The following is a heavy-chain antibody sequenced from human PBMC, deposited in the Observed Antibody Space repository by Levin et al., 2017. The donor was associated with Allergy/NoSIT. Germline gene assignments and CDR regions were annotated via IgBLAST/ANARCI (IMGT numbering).Heavy chain of an antibody. CDR2: ISYDGSNK. CDR1: GFTFSSYG. CDR3: AKDAAAAGINWFDP. V-gene: IGHV3-30*18. J-gene: IGHJ5*02. Sequence: PGGSLRLSCAASGFTFSSYGMHWVRQAPGKGLEWVAVISYDGSNKYYADSVKGRFTISRDNSKNTLYLQMNSLRAEDTAVYYCAKDAAAAGINWFDPWGQGTLVTVSS. D-gene: IGHD6-13*01.